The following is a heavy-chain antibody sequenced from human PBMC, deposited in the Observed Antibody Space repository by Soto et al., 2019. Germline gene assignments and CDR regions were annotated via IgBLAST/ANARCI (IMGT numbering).Heavy chain of an antibody. J-gene: IGHJ6*02. CDR2: IIPIFGTA. CDR3: ARDLHSSRLYYYYGMDV. CDR1: GGTFSSYA. Sequence: QVQLVQSGAEVKKPGSSVKVSCKASGGTFSSYAISWVRQAPGQGLEWLGGIIPIFGTANYAQKFQGRVTITADKSTSTAYMELRSLRSEDTAVYYCARDLHSSRLYYYYGMDVWGQGTTVTVSS. V-gene: IGHV1-69*06. D-gene: IGHD6-13*01.